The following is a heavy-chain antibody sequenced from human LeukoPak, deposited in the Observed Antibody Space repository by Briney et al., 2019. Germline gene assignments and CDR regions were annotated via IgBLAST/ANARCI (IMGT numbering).Heavy chain of an antibody. V-gene: IGHV3-23*01. CDR2: ISGSGGTT. D-gene: IGHD6-13*01. Sequence: PGGSLRLSCAASGFTVSSNYMSWVRQAPGKGLEWVSGISGSGGTTYYAGSVKGRFTISRDNSKNTLYLQMSSLRAEDTAIYFCAKSPIVAAGTAMDFDYWGQGTLVTVSS. CDR1: GFTVSSNY. CDR3: AKSPIVAAGTAMDFDY. J-gene: IGHJ4*02.